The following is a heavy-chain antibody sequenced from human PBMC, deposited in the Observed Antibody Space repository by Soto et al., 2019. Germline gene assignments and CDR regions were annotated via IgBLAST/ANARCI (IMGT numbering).Heavy chain of an antibody. Sequence: QVQLVESGGGVVQPGRSLRLSCAASGFTFSSHGMHWVRQAPGKGLEWVAVITYDGINKYYADSVKGRFTISRDSSKNTXXLQMNSLRVQDTAVYYCAKDLGPAYCGSGSCQIDYWGQGTLVTVSS. J-gene: IGHJ4*02. CDR2: ITYDGINK. V-gene: IGHV3-30*18. CDR3: AKDLGPAYCGSGSCQIDY. D-gene: IGHD2-15*01. CDR1: GFTFSSHG.